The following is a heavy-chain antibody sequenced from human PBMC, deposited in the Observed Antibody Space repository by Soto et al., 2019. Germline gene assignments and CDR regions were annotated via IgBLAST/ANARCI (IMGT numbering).Heavy chain of an antibody. Sequence: ASVKVSCKASGYTFTSYAMQWVRQAPGQRLEWMGWINAGNGNTKYSQKFQGRVTITRDTSASTAYMELSSLRSEDTAVYYCGIPPPRFCGGGTCIFNYWAQGTLVTVSP. CDR2: INAGNGNT. D-gene: IGHD2-15*01. V-gene: IGHV1-3*01. CDR3: GIPPPRFCGGGTCIFNY. J-gene: IGHJ4*02. CDR1: GYTFTSYA.